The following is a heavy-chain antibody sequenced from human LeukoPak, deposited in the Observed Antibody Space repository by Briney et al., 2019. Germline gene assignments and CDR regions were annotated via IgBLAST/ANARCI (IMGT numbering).Heavy chain of an antibody. Sequence: GGSLRLSCTASGFPFIEYSMNWVRQAPGKGLEWISYIGIDSGNTKYADSVRGRFTISADKAKNSLYLQMNSLRVEDTAVYYCARDHNYAFDNWGQGTLVSVTS. V-gene: IGHV3-48*01. J-gene: IGHJ4*02. CDR1: GFPFIEYS. CDR3: ARDHNYAFDN. CDR2: IGIDSGNT. D-gene: IGHD1-1*01.